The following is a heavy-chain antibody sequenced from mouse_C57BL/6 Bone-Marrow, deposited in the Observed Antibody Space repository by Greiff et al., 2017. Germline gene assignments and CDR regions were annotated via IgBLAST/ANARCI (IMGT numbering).Heavy chain of an antibody. V-gene: IGHV1-53*01. CDR3: AREGFDSNYVAY. Sequence: VQLQQPGTELVKPGASVKLSCKASGFTFTSYWMHWVKQRPGQGLEWIGNINPSNGGTNYNEKFKSKATLTVDNSSSTGYMQHSSLTSEDSAVYYCAREGFDSNYVAYWGQGTLVTVSA. CDR2: INPSNGGT. CDR1: GFTFTSYW. D-gene: IGHD2-5*01. J-gene: IGHJ3*01.